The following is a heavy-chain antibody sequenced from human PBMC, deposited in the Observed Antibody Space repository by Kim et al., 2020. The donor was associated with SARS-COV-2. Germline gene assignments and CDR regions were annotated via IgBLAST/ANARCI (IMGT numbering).Heavy chain of an antibody. Sequence: ADHGKGRLTIARDSSQNTVYLQVNSLRGEDTAVYYCAKDRAAAAGTGQFDYWGQGTLVTVSS. D-gene: IGHD6-13*01. CDR3: AKDRAAAAGTGQFDY. J-gene: IGHJ4*02. V-gene: IGHV3-23*05.